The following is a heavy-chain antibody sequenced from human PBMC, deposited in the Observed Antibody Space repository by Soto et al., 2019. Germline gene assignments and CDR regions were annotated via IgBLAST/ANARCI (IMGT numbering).Heavy chain of an antibody. CDR1: GGTFSSYA. CDR2: IIPIFGTA. D-gene: IGHD2-2*02. CDR3: ARVASPGYCSGISCYTDY. Sequence: QVQLVQSGAEVKKPGSSVKVSCKASGGTFSSYAISWVRQAPGQGLEWMGGIIPIFGTANYAQKLQGRVTMTTDTSTSTAYMELRSLRSDDTAVYYCARVASPGYCSGISCYTDYWGQGTLVTVSS. J-gene: IGHJ4*02. V-gene: IGHV1-69*06.